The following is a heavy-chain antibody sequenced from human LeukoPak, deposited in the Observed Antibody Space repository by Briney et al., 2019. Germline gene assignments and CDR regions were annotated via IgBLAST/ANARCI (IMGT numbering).Heavy chain of an antibody. D-gene: IGHD4-17*01. Sequence: SQTLSLTCAISGDSVSNKLAAWNWIRQSPSRGLEWLGRTYYRSNRFHDYAMFVKGRITIHPDTSKNQFSLQLNSVTPEDTAVYFCARALQNGDYWTDAFDVWGQGTMVTVSS. J-gene: IGHJ3*01. CDR1: GDSVSNKLAA. V-gene: IGHV6-1*01. CDR2: TYYRSNRFH. CDR3: ARALQNGDYWTDAFDV.